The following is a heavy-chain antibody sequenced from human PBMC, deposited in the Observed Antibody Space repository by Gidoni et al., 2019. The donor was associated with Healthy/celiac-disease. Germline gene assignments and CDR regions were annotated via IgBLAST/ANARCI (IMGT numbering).Heavy chain of an antibody. V-gene: IGHV3-23*01. CDR3: ARGGSWESEIDY. CDR2: ISGSGGST. D-gene: IGHD6-13*01. CDR1: GFTFSSYA. J-gene: IGHJ4*02. Sequence: EVQLLESGGGLVQPGGSLRLSCAASGFTFSSYAMSWVRQAPGKGLEWVSAISGSGGSTYYADSVKGRFTISRDNSKNTLYLQMNSLRAEDTAVYYCARGGSWESEIDYWGQGTLVTVSS.